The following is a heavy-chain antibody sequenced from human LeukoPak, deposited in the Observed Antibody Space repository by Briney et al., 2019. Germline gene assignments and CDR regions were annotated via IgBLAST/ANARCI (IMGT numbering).Heavy chain of an antibody. CDR3: MRAHGY. Sequence: GGSLRLPCVVSGYSFSTNMMTWVRQAPGKGLEWVATILPAGKESYRVESVKGRFTVSRDNAKNLLFLQMNSLRADDTAVYYFMRAHGYWGQGTLVTVSS. CDR1: GYSFSTNM. V-gene: IGHV3-7*01. J-gene: IGHJ4*02. CDR2: ILPAGKES.